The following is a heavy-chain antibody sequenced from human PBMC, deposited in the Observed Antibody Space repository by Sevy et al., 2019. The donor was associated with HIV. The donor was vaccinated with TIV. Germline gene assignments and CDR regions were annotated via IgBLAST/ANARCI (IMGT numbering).Heavy chain of an antibody. CDR3: ARPETYYYGSGRPNDAFDI. Sequence: GGSLRLSCAASGFTFSSYSMNWVRQAPGKGLEWVSSISSSNSYIYYADSVKGRFTISRDNAKNSLYLQMNSLRAEDTAVYYCARPETYYYGSGRPNDAFDIWGQGTMVTVSS. J-gene: IGHJ3*02. V-gene: IGHV3-21*01. D-gene: IGHD3-10*01. CDR2: ISSSNSYI. CDR1: GFTFSSYS.